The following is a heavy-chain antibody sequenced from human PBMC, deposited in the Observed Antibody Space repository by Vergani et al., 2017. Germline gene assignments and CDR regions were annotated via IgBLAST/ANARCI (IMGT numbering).Heavy chain of an antibody. J-gene: IGHJ4*02. V-gene: IGHV6-1*01. CDR3: ARGEDSSGLALDY. CDR1: RDSVSSNSAA. D-gene: IGHD3-22*01. CDR2: TYYRSKWYN. Sequence: QVQLQQSGPGLVKPSQTLSLTCAISRDSVSSNSAAWNWIRQSPSRGLEWLGRTYYRSKWYNDYAVSVKSRITINPDTSRHQFSLQLNSVTPEDTAVYYCARGEDSSGLALDYWGQGTLVTVSS.